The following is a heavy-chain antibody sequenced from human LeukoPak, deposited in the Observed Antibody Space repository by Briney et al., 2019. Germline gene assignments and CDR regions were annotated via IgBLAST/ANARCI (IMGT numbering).Heavy chain of an antibody. CDR2: IYPGDSDT. Sequence: GESLKISCKGSGYSFTSYWIGWVRQMPGKGLEWMGIIYPGDSDTRYSPSFQGQVTISADKSISTAYLQWSSLKASDTAMYYCARRSLGYCSGGSCYSVGKYFDYWGQGTLVTVSS. J-gene: IGHJ4*02. CDR3: ARRSLGYCSGGSCYSVGKYFDY. V-gene: IGHV5-51*01. D-gene: IGHD2-15*01. CDR1: GYSFTSYW.